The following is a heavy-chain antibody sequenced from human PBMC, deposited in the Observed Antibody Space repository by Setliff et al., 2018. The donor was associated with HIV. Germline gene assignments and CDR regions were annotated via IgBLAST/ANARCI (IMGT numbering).Heavy chain of an antibody. D-gene: IGHD3-22*01. CDR2: INHSGST. CDR1: GGSFSGYY. CDR3: ARAPFYYDSSAYLGGRYYYYGMDV. J-gene: IGHJ6*02. Sequence: PSETLSLTCAVYGGSFSGYYWSWIRQPPGKGLEWIGEINHSGSTNYNPSLKSRVTISVDTSKNQFSLKLSSVTAADTAVYYCARAPFYYDSSAYLGGRYYYYGMDVWGQGTTVTVSS. V-gene: IGHV4-34*01.